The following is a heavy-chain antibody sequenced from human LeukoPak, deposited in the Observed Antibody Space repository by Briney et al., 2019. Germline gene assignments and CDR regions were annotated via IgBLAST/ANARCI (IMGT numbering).Heavy chain of an antibody. CDR2: IKQDGSEK. V-gene: IGHV3-7*01. CDR3: ARDARRGYSYGPHFDY. D-gene: IGHD5-18*01. CDR1: GFTFSSYW. Sequence: GGSLRLSCAASGFTFSSYWMSWVRQAPGKGLEWVANIKQDGSEKYYVDSVKGRFTISRDNAKNSLYLQMNSLRAEDTAVYYCARDARRGYSYGPHFDYWGQGTLVTVSS. J-gene: IGHJ4*02.